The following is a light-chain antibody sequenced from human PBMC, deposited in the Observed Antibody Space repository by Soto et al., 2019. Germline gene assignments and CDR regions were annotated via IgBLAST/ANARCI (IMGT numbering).Light chain of an antibody. CDR2: GTS. J-gene: IGKJ1*01. Sequence: DTLLTQSPSTLSYSTLASATLSCRASQSISSCLSWYQQKTAQDPRLLLYGTSTRAPGIADRFSSSGSGTAFTLTISRLEPADSAVYYCQQYGSSPTWTFAQGTKVDI. V-gene: IGKV3-20*01. CDR3: QQYGSSPTWT. CDR1: QSISSC.